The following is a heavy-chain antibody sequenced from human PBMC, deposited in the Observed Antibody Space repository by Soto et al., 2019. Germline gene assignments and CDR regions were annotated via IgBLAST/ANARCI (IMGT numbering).Heavy chain of an antibody. CDR3: ARVESSSSSGRNFDY. CDR2: IYYSGST. D-gene: IGHD2-2*01. V-gene: IGHV4-59*01. Sequence: TSETLSLTCTVSGGSISSYYWSWIRQPPGKGLEWIGYIYYSGSTNYNPSLKSRVTISVDTSKNQFSLKLSSVTAADTAVYYCARVESSSSSGRNFDYWGQGTLVTVSS. CDR1: GGSISSYY. J-gene: IGHJ4*02.